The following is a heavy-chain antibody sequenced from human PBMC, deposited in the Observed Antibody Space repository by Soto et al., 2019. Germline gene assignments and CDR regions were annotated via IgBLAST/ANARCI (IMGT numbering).Heavy chain of an antibody. J-gene: IGHJ4*02. CDR1: GGSISSYY. Sequence: PSETLSLTCTVSGGSISSYYWSWIRQPPGKGLEWIGYIFYSGSTNYNPSLKSRVTISVDTSKNQFSLKLSSVTAADTAVYYCARHLSNLYYFDYWGQGTLVTVSS. V-gene: IGHV4-59*08. D-gene: IGHD1-7*01. CDR3: ARHLSNLYYFDY. CDR2: IFYSGST.